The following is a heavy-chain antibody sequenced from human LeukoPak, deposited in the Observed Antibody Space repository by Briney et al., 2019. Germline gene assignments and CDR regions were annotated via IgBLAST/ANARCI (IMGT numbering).Heavy chain of an antibody. V-gene: IGHV3-7*04. CDR2: IKQDGSEK. Sequence: GGPQTLSGAASGVTLSSCWMTWLRQAPGKGLEWVANIKQDGSEKYHVDSVKGRFSISRDNAKNSLFLQMNSLRAEDTAVYCCARDRSPCSGGRCYSYNWFDPWGQGTRVTVSS. J-gene: IGHJ5*02. CDR1: GVTLSSCW. CDR3: ARDRSPCSGGRCYSYNWFDP. D-gene: IGHD2-15*01.